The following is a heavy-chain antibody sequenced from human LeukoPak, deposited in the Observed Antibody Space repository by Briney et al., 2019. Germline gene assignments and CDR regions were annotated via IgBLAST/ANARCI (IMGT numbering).Heavy chain of an antibody. Sequence: ASVKVSCKASGYTFTSYGISWVRQAPGQGLEWMGWISAYNGNTNYAQKFQGRVTMTEDTSTDTAYMELSSLRSEDTAVYYCATSPWSGYYTGRFDYWGQGTLVTVSS. D-gene: IGHD3-3*01. J-gene: IGHJ4*02. CDR2: ISAYNGNT. CDR3: ATSPWSGYYTGRFDY. CDR1: GYTFTSYG. V-gene: IGHV1-18*01.